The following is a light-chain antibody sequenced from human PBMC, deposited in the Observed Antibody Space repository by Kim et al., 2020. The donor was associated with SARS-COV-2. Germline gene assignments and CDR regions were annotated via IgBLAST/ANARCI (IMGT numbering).Light chain of an antibody. CDR2: GAS. CDR1: QGSRDD. J-gene: IGKJ4*01. CDR3: LQDYDYPLT. V-gene: IGKV1-6*01. Sequence: ASVGDRVTITFRASQGSRDDLGWYQQKPGKAPKLLIYGASNLQSGAPSRFSGSGSGTDFTLTISSLQPEDFATYYCLQDYDYPLTFGGGTKVDIK.